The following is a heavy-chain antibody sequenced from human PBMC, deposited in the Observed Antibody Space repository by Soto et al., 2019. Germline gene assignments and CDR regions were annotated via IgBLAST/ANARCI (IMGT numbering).Heavy chain of an antibody. CDR1: GFTFTSAA. CDR2: IVVGSGNT. CDR3: AAAGQGYSYGMDV. Sequence: SGQVSRKASGFTFTSAAVQWVRQARGQRLEWIGWIVVGSGNTNYAQKFQERVTITRDMSTSTAYMELSSLRSEDTAVYYCAAAGQGYSYGMDVWGQGTTVIVSS. D-gene: IGHD5-18*01. J-gene: IGHJ6*02. V-gene: IGHV1-58*01.